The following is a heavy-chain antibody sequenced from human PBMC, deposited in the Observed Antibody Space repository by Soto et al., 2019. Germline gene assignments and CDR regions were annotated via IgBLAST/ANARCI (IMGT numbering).Heavy chain of an antibody. Sequence: GASVKGYCKAAGYTFTGYYMHWVRQTPGQGLEWMGIINPSGGSTSYAQKFQGRVTMTRDTSTSTVYMELSSLRSEDTAVYYCARGGGYCSSTSCPNYYYYYYMDVWGKGTTVTVSS. V-gene: IGHV1-46*03. CDR1: GYTFTGYY. CDR3: ARGGGYCSSTSCPNYYYYYYMDV. J-gene: IGHJ6*03. D-gene: IGHD2-2*01. CDR2: INPSGGST.